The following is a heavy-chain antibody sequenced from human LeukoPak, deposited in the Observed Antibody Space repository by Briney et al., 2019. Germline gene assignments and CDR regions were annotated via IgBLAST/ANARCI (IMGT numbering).Heavy chain of an antibody. Sequence: GGSLRLSCAASAFTFSSYWMSWVRQAPGKGLEWVANIQQDGSEKYYVDSVKGRFTISRDNAKNSLYLQMNSLGAEDTAVYCCARGRRSDSSGPPYFDYWGQGTLVTVSS. CDR3: ARGRRSDSSGPPYFDY. D-gene: IGHD6-19*01. CDR1: AFTFSSYW. V-gene: IGHV3-7*01. J-gene: IGHJ4*02. CDR2: IQQDGSEK.